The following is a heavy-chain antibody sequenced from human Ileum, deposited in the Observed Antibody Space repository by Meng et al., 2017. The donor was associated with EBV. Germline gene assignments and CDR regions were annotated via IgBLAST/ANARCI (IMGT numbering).Heavy chain of an antibody. CDR2: IYYSGST. J-gene: IGHJ4*02. CDR3: ARRYYGVPFDN. Sequence: GPGLVNPSDTPPLTCAVSVDSISSSNHWWGWSPQPPGKGLEWVGTIYYSGSTFYNPSLKSRVTISLDTSKNQFSLKVSSVTAADTAVYYCARRYYGVPFDNWGQGTLVTVSS. D-gene: IGHD3-3*01. CDR1: VDSISSSNHW. V-gene: IGHV4-39*01.